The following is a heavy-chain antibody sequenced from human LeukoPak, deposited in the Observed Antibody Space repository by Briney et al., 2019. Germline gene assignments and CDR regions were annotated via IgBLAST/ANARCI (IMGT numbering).Heavy chain of an antibody. J-gene: IGHJ4*02. Sequence: ASVKVSCKSSGYTFSDYYMHWVRQAPGQGLEWMGWIDPDTGDTNFAQRFQGRVTMTRDTSINTAYMELSSLTSDDTAVYYCAFLARTGARDWGQETLVTVSS. V-gene: IGHV1-2*02. CDR3: AFLARTGARD. CDR1: GYTFSDYY. CDR2: IDPDTGDT. D-gene: IGHD5-12*01.